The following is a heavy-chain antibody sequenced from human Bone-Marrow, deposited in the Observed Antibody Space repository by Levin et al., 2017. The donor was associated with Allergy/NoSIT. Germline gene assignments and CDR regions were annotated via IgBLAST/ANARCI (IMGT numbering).Heavy chain of an antibody. D-gene: IGHD6-13*01. J-gene: IGHJ5*02. V-gene: IGHV3-7*01. CDR2: INQDGSQK. CDR1: GFTFRSYW. CDR3: ARVIATDEAFDP. Sequence: HTGGSLRLSCAGSGFTFRSYWMSWVRQAPGKGLEWVANINQDGSQKNYVESVRGRFTISRDNAENSMDLQMNDLRAEDSAVYYCARVIATDEAFDPWGQGTLVTVSS.